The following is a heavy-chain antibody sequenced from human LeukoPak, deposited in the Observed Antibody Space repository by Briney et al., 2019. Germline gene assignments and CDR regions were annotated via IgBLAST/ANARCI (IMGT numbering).Heavy chain of an antibody. CDR3: ANYYGSGALGRHGMDV. J-gene: IGHJ6*04. Sequence: GGSLRLSCAASGFTFSTYEMNWVRQAPGKGLEWGSYISSSGSTIYYADSVKGRFTISRDNAKNSLYLQMNSLRAEDTAVYYCANYYGSGALGRHGMDVWGKGTTVTVSS. D-gene: IGHD3-10*01. CDR2: ISSSGSTI. CDR1: GFTFSTYE. V-gene: IGHV3-48*03.